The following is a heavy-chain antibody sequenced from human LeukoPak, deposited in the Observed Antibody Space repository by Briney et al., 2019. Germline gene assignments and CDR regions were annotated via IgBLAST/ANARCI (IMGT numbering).Heavy chain of an antibody. J-gene: IGHJ4*02. CDR1: GYTLTELS. D-gene: IGHD3-9*01. V-gene: IGHV1-24*01. Sequence: ASVKVSCKVSGYTLTELSMHWVRQAPGKGLEWMGGFDPEDGETIYAQKFQGRVTMTEDTSTDTAYMELSSLRSEDTAVYYCATFPRNAYYDILTGYTPGHFDYWGQGTLVTVSS. CDR3: ATFPRNAYYDILTGYTPGHFDY. CDR2: FDPEDGET.